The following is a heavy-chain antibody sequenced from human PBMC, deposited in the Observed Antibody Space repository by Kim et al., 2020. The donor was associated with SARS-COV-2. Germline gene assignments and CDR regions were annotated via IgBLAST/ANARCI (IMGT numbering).Heavy chain of an antibody. CDR1: GGSISSYY. Sequence: SETLSLTCTVSGGSISSYYWSWIRQPPGKGLEWIGYIYYSGSTNYNPSLKSRFTISVDTSKNQFSLKLSSVTAADTAVYYCARVEMATVTYDYWGQGTLVTVSS. CDR3: ARVEMATVTYDY. V-gene: IGHV4-59*01. D-gene: IGHD4-4*01. CDR2: IYYSGST. J-gene: IGHJ4*02.